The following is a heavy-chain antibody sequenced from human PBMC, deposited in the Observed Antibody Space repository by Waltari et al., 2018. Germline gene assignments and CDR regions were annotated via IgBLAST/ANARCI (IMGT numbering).Heavy chain of an antibody. CDR1: GDSISSYY. CDR3: ARVTKAYCGGDCYSYDYYYGMDV. CDR2: IYYSGST. J-gene: IGHJ6*02. D-gene: IGHD2-21*02. V-gene: IGHV4-59*01. Sequence: QVQLQESGPGLVKPSETLSLTCTVSGDSISSYYWSWIRQPPGKGLEWIGYIYYSGSTNYNPSLKSRVTISVDTSKNQFSLKLSSVTAADTAVYYCARVTKAYCGGDCYSYDYYYGMDVWGQGTTVTVSS.